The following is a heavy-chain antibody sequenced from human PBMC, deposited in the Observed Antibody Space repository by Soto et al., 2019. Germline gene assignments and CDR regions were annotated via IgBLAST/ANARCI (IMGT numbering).Heavy chain of an antibody. CDR3: ARDGVGGGATIYYFDY. Sequence: QVQLVQSGAEVKKPGSSVKVSCKASGGTFSSYAISWVRQAPGQGLEWMGGIIPIFGTANYAQKFQGRVTITADESTSTAYMGLSSLRSEDTAVYYCARDGVGGGATIYYFDYWGQGTLVTVSS. CDR2: IIPIFGTA. J-gene: IGHJ4*02. D-gene: IGHD1-26*01. CDR1: GGTFSSYA. V-gene: IGHV1-69*01.